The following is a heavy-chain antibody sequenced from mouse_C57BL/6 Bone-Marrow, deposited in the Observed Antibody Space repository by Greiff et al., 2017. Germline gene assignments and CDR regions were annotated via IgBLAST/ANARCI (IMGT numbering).Heavy chain of an antibody. Sequence: QVQLQQPGADLVKPGASVKVSCKASGYTFTSYWMHWVKQTPGQGLQWIGRIRPSDGDTNYTQNFKGKATLTVYKSSSTAYMQLSSLTSDEAAVYYCAIIAWFAYWGQGTLVTVSA. CDR3: AIIAWFAY. V-gene: IGHV1-74*01. CDR2: IRPSDGDT. J-gene: IGHJ3*01. CDR1: GYTFTSYW.